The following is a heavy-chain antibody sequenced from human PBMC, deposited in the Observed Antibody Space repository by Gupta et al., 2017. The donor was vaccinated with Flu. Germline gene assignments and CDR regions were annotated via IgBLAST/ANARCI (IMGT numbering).Heavy chain of an antibody. D-gene: IGHD4-17*01. V-gene: IGHV4-34*01. J-gene: IGHJ6*02. CDR3: ATLGDYGGSYYYYYGMDV. CDR2: INHSGST. Sequence: GKGLEWIGEINHSGSTNYNPSLKSRVTISVDTSKNQFSLKLSSVTAADTAVYYCATLGDYGGSYYYYYGMDVWGQGTTVTVSS.